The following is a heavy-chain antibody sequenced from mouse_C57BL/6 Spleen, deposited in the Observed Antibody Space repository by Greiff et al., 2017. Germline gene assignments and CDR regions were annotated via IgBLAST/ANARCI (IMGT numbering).Heavy chain of an antibody. CDR3: ARGGESNYVKAY. CDR1: GYTFTSYW. CDR2: IDPSDSYT. J-gene: IGHJ3*01. V-gene: IGHV1-59*01. D-gene: IGHD2-5*01. Sequence: QVQLQQPGAELVRPGTSVKLSCKASGYTFTSYWMHWVKQRPGQGLEWIGVIDPSDSYTNYNQKFKGKATLTVDTSSSTAYMQLSSLTSEDSAVYYCARGGESNYVKAYWGQGTLVTVSA.